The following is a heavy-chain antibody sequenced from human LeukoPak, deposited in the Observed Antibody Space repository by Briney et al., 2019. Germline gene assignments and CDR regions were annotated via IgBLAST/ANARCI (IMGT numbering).Heavy chain of an antibody. J-gene: IGHJ4*02. D-gene: IGHD5-12*01. V-gene: IGHV3-48*02. Sequence: SGGSLRLSCAASGFTFSSYSMNWVRQAPGKGLEWVSYISSSSSTIYYADSVKGRFTISRDNAKNSLYLQMNSLRDVDTAVYYCARDFGDGYNFLDYWGQGTLVTVSS. CDR1: GFTFSSYS. CDR2: ISSSSSTI. CDR3: ARDFGDGYNFLDY.